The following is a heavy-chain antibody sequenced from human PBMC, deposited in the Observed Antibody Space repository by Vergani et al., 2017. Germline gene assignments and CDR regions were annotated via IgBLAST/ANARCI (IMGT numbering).Heavy chain of an antibody. D-gene: IGHD3-9*01. CDR3: AREKYDILTGNKGGFDY. CDR2: INSDGSST. J-gene: IGHJ4*02. Sequence: VQLVESGGGLVQPGGSLRLSCAASGFTFSSYWMHWVRQAPGKGLVWVSRINSDGSSTSYADSVKGRFTISRDNAKNTLYLQMNSLRAEDTAVYYCAREKYDILTGNKGGFDYWGQGTLVTVSS. V-gene: IGHV3-74*01. CDR1: GFTFSSYW.